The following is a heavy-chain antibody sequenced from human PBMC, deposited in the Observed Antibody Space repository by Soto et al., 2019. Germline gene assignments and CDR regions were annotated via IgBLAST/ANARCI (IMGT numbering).Heavy chain of an antibody. CDR2: MHYTGSS. Sequence: ETLSLTCSFSGDSVTSHYLTWIRQSPEKGLEWIGYMHYTGSSHYNPSLKSRVTISVDTSKNQFSLKLSSVTAADTAVYYCARVVVTSPTTEYFQHWGQGTLVTVSS. CDR3: ARVVVTSPTTEYFQH. V-gene: IGHV4-59*02. D-gene: IGHD3-22*01. J-gene: IGHJ1*01. CDR1: GDSVTSHY.